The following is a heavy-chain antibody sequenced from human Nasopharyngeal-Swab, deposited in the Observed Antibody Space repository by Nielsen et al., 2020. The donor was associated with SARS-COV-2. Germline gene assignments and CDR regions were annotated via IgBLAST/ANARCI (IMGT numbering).Heavy chain of an antibody. D-gene: IGHD2-2*01. V-gene: IGHV4-31*03. CDR1: GGSFGGAGHF. CDR2: IYYSGST. J-gene: IGHJ4*02. Sequence: SDTLSLTYTVSGGSFGGAGHFWPWILQHPGKGLVWIGDIYYSGSTYYNPSLKIRVTISVDTSKNHFSLKLSTGTAADTAVYFCARSMYCSSTSCRYYFDYWGQGTLVTVSS. CDR3: ARSMYCSSTSCRYYFDY.